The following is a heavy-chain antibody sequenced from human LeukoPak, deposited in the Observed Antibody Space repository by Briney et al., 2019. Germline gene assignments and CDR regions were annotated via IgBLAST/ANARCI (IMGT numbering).Heavy chain of an antibody. Sequence: GGSLRLSCAASGFTFSSYAMSWVRQAPGKGLEWVSAISGSDGSTYYADSVKGRFTISRDNSKNTLYLQMNSLRAEDTAVYYCARDFGSYCFDYWGQGTLVTVSS. D-gene: IGHD1-26*01. CDR3: ARDFGSYCFDY. CDR2: ISGSDGST. CDR1: GFTFSSYA. V-gene: IGHV3-23*01. J-gene: IGHJ4*02.